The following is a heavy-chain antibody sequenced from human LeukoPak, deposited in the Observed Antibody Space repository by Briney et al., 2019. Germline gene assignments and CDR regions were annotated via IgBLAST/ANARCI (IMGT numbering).Heavy chain of an antibody. CDR1: GGSLSSYY. V-gene: IGHV4-4*09. J-gene: IGHJ6*03. CDR3: ARHPDYYYYYMDV. CDR2: IDASGST. Sequence: SEILSLTCTVSGGSLSSYYWSWIRQPPGKGLEWIEYIDASGSTNYNPSLKSPVTISVDTSKNQFSLKLSSVTAADTAVYYCARHPDYYYYYMDVWGKGTTVTVSS.